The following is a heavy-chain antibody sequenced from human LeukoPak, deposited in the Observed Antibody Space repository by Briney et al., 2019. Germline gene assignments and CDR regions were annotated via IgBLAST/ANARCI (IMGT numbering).Heavy chain of an antibody. CDR1: GVSFSTHW. D-gene: IGHD2-15*01. J-gene: IGHJ5*02. CDR3: ARGPEKHCSGVSCSNSRFDP. CDR2: IDSDGSTT. Sequence: GGSLRLSCAASGVSFSTHWMHWVRQAPGKGLVWVSRIDSDGSTTTYADSVKGRFTISRDNAKNTLYLQMNSLRAEDTAVYYCARGPEKHCSGVSCSNSRFDPWGQGTLVTVSS. V-gene: IGHV3-74*01.